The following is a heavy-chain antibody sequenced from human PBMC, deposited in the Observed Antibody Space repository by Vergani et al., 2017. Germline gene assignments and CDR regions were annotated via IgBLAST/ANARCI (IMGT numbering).Heavy chain of an antibody. J-gene: IGHJ4*02. CDR3: VSGPMVRPDY. D-gene: IGHD3-10*01. CDR1: GGSISSYY. V-gene: IGHV4-59*08. Sequence: QVQLQESGPGLVKPSETLSLTCTVSGGSISSYYWSWIRQPPGKGLEWIGYIYYSGSTNYNPSLKSRVTISVDTSKNQFSLKMGPVTAADTAVYYCVSGPMVRPDYWGQGILVTVSS. CDR2: IYYSGST.